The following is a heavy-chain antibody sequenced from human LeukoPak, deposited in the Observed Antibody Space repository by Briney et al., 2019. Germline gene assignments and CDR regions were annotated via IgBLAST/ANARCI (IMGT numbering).Heavy chain of an antibody. V-gene: IGHV4-59*08. D-gene: IGHD4-17*01. CDR3: ARRGDYGGYFDY. J-gene: IGHJ4*03. CDR2: IYYSGST. Sequence: SETLSLTCTVSGGSISSYYWSWIRQPPGKGLEWIGYIYYSGSTNYNTSLKSRVTISVDTSKNQFSLKLSSVTAADTAVYYCARRGDYGGYFDYWGQGTLVTVSS. CDR1: GGSISSYY.